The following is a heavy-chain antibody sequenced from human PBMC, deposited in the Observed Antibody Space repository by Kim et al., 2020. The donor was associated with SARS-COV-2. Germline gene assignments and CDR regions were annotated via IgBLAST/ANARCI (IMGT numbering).Heavy chain of an antibody. D-gene: IGHD6-19*01. CDR1: GFTFSSYA. J-gene: IGHJ4*02. V-gene: IGHV3-30-3*01. CDR2: ISYDGSNK. Sequence: GGSLRLSCAASGFTFSSYAMHWVRQAPGKGLEWVAVISYDGSNKYYADSVKGRFTISRDNSKNTLYLQMNSLRAEDTAVYYCARGVAVAGTSHYFDYWGQGTLVTVSS. CDR3: ARGVAVAGTSHYFDY.